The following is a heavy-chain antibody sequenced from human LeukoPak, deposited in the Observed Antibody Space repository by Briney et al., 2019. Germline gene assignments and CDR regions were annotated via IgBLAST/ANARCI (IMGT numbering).Heavy chain of an antibody. CDR1: GGSISSGGYY. V-gene: IGHV4-31*03. J-gene: IGHJ3*02. CDR3: ALSGGSSTAGAFDI. D-gene: IGHD2-15*01. CDR2: IYYSGST. Sequence: PSQTLSLTCTVSGGSISSGGYYWSWIRQHPGKGLEWIGYIYYSGSTYYNPSLKSRVTISVDTSKNQFSLKLSSVTAADTAVYYCALSGGSSTAGAFDIWGQGTMVTVSS.